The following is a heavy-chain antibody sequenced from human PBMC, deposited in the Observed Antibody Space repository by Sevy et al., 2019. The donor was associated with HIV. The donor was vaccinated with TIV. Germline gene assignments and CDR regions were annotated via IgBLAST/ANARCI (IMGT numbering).Heavy chain of an antibody. CDR2: IKSKTDGGAT. CDR3: TTYGSTWYFSGY. D-gene: IGHD6-13*01. CDR1: GLSFNYAW. Sequence: GGSLRLSCATSGLSFNYAWMSWVRQAPGKGLEWVGRIKSKTDGGATDYAAAVKGRFTISRDDSKNTLYLEMNSLETEDKGVYYCTTYGSTWYFSGYWGQGTLVTVSS. V-gene: IGHV3-15*01. J-gene: IGHJ4*02.